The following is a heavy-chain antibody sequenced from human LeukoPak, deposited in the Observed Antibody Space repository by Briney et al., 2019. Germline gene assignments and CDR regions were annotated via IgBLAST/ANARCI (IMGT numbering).Heavy chain of an antibody. V-gene: IGHV3-23*01. J-gene: IGHJ6*04. CDR3: ARTLVSHDMDV. CDR2: ISGSGGST. CDR1: GFTFSSYG. Sequence: GGSLRLSCAASGFTFSSYGMGWVRQAPGKGLEWASAISGSGGSTYYADSVKGRFTISRENAKNSLYLQMNSLRAEDTAVHYCARTLVSHDMDVWGKGTTVTVSS. D-gene: IGHD6-6*01.